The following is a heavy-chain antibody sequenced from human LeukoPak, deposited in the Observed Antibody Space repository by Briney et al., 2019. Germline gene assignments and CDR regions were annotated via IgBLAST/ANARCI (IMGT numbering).Heavy chain of an antibody. CDR1: GYTFTGYY. D-gene: IGHD5-18*01. V-gene: IGHV1-2*02. J-gene: IGHJ4*02. Sequence: ASVKVSCKASGYTFTGYYMHWVRQAPGQGIEGMGWLNPNSGGTNYAQKFQGRVTMTRDTSISPAYMELSRLRSDDTAVYYCARGPLRGYDYARGDTAMVDFDYWGQGTLVTVSS. CDR2: LNPNSGGT. CDR3: ARGPLRGYDYARGDTAMVDFDY.